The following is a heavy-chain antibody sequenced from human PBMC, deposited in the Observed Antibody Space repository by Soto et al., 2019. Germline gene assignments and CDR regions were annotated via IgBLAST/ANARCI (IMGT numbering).Heavy chain of an antibody. J-gene: IGHJ4*02. Sequence: SETLSLTCTVSGGSISSYYWSWIRQPPGKGLEWIGYIYYSGSTNYNPSLKSRVTISVDTSKNQFSLKLSSVTAADTAVYYCARSPRGNYGYPSYFAYWGQGTLVTVSS. CDR3: ARSPRGNYGYPSYFAY. CDR1: GGSISSYY. V-gene: IGHV4-59*01. D-gene: IGHD3-10*01. CDR2: IYYSGST.